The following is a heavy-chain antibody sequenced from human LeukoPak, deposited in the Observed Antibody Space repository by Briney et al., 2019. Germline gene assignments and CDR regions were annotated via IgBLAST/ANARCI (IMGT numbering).Heavy chain of an antibody. CDR2: IYHSGST. D-gene: IGHD1-26*01. Sequence: SETLSLTCAVSGYSISSGYYWGWIRQPPGKGLEWIGSIYHSGSTYYNPSLKSRVTISVDTSKNQFSLKLSSVTAADTAVYYCARQLSGKYLQYFDYWGRGTLVTVSS. CDR3: ARQLSGKYLQYFDY. CDR1: GYSISSGYY. V-gene: IGHV4-38-2*01. J-gene: IGHJ4*02.